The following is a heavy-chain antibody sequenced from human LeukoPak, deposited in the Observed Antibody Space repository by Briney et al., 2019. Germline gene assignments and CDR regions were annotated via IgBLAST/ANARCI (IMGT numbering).Heavy chain of an antibody. V-gene: IGHV3-23*01. Sequence: GGSLRLSCAASGFTFSSYAMSWVRQAPGKGLEWVSAISGSGGSTYYADSVKGRFTISRDNSKNTLYLQMNSLRAEDSAVYYCAKASYPHSGAWYNLLSWGQGTLVAVSS. CDR3: AKASYPHSGAWYNLLS. D-gene: IGHD6-13*01. CDR1: GFTFSSYA. CDR2: ISGSGGST. J-gene: IGHJ5*02.